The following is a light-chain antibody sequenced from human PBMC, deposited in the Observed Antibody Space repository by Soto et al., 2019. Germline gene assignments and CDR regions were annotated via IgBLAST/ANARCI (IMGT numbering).Light chain of an antibody. J-gene: IGLJ1*01. Sequence: QSVLTQPPSVSGAPGHRVTISCTGGSSNIGAGYDVQWYQQLPGTAPRLLIYGNNNRPSGVPERFSGSNSGTSASLAISGLQADDELDYYCQSYDTGLGGDVFGTGTKLTVL. CDR1: SSNIGAGYD. V-gene: IGLV1-40*01. CDR3: QSYDTGLGGDV. CDR2: GNN.